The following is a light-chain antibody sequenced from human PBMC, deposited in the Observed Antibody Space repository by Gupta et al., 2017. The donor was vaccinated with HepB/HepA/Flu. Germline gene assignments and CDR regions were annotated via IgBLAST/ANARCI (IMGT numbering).Light chain of an antibody. CDR3: CSYAGSSTLV. CDR2: ELT. Sequence: QSALTQPAPVSGSPGQPTTTPSPGPSSDVGLYNLVSWYQHHPGKAPKLMIYELTKRPSGISNRFSGSKSGNTASLTISGLQAEDEADYYCCSYAGSSTLVFGTGTKVTVL. CDR1: SSDVGLYNL. V-gene: IGLV2-23*02. J-gene: IGLJ1*01.